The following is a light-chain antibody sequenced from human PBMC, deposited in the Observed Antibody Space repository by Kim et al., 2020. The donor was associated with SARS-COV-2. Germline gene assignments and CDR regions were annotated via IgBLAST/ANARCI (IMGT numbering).Light chain of an antibody. V-gene: IGLV1-40*01. CDR2: NND. CDR3: QSYDTRLRTWV. CDR1: NANTRAGFA. J-gene: IGLJ3*02. Sequence: LTISSPADNANTRAGFAVHLYQQLPGTPPTLLIFNNDNRPSGVPDRFSGSKSGTSASLTISGLRTDDEAIYYCQSYDTRLRTWVFGGETKLTVL.